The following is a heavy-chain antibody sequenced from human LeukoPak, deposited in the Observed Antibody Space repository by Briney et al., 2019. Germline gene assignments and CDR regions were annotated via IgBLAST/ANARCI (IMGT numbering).Heavy chain of an antibody. CDR2: INPDTGGT. CDR1: GYSFTGYY. V-gene: IGHV1-2*02. D-gene: IGHD3-22*01. J-gene: IGHJ4*02. CDR3: ARDSYYDSSGPEDY. Sequence: ASVKVSCKASGYSFTGYYMHWVRQAPGQGLEWMGWINPDTGGTSYAQRFQGRVTMTRDTSISTGYMELRRLTSDGTAVYYCARDSYYDSSGPEDYWGQGTLVTVSS.